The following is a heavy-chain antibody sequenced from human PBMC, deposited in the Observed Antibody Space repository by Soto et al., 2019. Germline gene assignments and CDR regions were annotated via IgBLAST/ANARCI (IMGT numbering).Heavy chain of an antibody. Sequence: PGGSLRLSCAASGFAFSSYAMHWVRQAPGKGLEYVSAISPQGGSTYYGDSVKGRFTISRDDSKNTVYLQMSSLRVDDTAVYYCVNMMIARGAFDFWGQGTLVTVSS. CDR1: GFAFSSYA. CDR3: VNMMIARGAFDF. D-gene: IGHD2-21*01. V-gene: IGHV3-64D*06. J-gene: IGHJ4*02. CDR2: ISPQGGST.